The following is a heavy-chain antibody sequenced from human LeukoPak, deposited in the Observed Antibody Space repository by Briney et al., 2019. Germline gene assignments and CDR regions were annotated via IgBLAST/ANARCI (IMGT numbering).Heavy chain of an antibody. V-gene: IGHV3-23*01. D-gene: IGHD2-2*01. CDR2: ISGSGGST. CDR1: GFTFSSYT. Sequence: PGGSLRLSCAASGFTFSSYTMNWVRQAPGKGLEWVSGISGSGGSTYYADSVKGRFTVSRDNSKNTLYLQMNSLRAGDTALYYCAKVRAFTTSCPREFDYWGQGTLVTVSS. J-gene: IGHJ4*02. CDR3: AKVRAFTTSCPREFDY.